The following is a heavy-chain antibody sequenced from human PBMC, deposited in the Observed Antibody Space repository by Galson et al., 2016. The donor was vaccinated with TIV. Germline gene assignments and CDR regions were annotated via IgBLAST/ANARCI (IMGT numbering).Heavy chain of an antibody. Sequence: ETLSLTCTVSGDSLNGHKWSWIRQPPGKGLEWIGYVYYSGSTNYNPSLASRLTISVDMSKNQISLRLSSVTAADTAVYYCAREYSSFDYWGQGTLVTVSS. CDR3: AREYSSFDY. CDR1: GDSLNGHK. J-gene: IGHJ4*02. D-gene: IGHD3-22*01. CDR2: VYYSGST. V-gene: IGHV4-59*11.